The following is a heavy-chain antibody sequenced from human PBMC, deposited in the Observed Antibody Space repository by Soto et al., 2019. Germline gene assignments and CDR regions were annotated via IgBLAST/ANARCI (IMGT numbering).Heavy chain of an antibody. Sequence: QVQLVKSGAEVQTPGASVKVSCKASGYTFTSYGVSWVRQAPGQGLEWMGWISGYNGNTNYAQKFQDRVAMTTDTSTNTAYMELRSLRSDDTAVYYCARDLVVQTTTGGVDFWGQGTLVTVSS. J-gene: IGHJ4*02. D-gene: IGHD2-2*01. CDR1: GYTFTSYG. CDR3: ARDLVVQTTTGGVDF. CDR2: ISGYNGNT. V-gene: IGHV1-18*01.